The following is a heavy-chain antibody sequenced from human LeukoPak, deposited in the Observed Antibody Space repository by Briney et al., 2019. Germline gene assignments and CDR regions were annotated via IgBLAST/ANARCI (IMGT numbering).Heavy chain of an antibody. CDR1: GGSFSGYY. Sequence: LETLSLTCAVYGGSFSGYYWSWIRQPPGKGLEWIGEINHSGSTNYNPSLKSRVTISVDTSKNQFSLKLSSVTAADTAVYYCARDYSSSSNWGQGTLVTVSS. CDR3: ARDYSSSSN. V-gene: IGHV4-34*01. D-gene: IGHD6-6*01. J-gene: IGHJ4*02. CDR2: INHSGST.